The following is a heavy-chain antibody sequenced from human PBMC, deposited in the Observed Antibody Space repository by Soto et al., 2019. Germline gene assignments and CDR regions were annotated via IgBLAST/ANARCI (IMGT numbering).Heavy chain of an antibody. D-gene: IGHD3-9*01. CDR3: ARHRGYYDILTGYYTELNFDY. Sequence: SENLSLTCTVSGGSISSSSYYWGWIRQPPGKGLVWIGSIYYSGTTYYNPSLKSRVTISVDTSKNQFSLKLSSVTAADTAVYYCARHRGYYDILTGYYTELNFDYWGQGTLVTVSS. CDR2: IYYSGTT. CDR1: GGSISSSSYY. V-gene: IGHV4-39*01. J-gene: IGHJ4*02.